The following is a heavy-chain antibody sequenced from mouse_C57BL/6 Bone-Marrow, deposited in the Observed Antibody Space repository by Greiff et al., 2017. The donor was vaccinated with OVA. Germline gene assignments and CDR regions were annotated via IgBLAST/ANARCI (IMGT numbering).Heavy chain of an antibody. CDR2: IRSKSNNYAT. V-gene: IGHV10-1*01. CDR3: VSYAWFAY. J-gene: IGHJ3*01. CDR1: GFSFNTYA. D-gene: IGHD1-1*01. Sequence: EVMLVESGGGLVQPKGSLKLSCAASGFSFNTYAMNWVRQAPGQGLEWVARIRSKSNNYATYYADSVKDRFTISRDDSESMLYLQMNNLKTEDTAMYYCVSYAWFAYWGQGTLVTVSA.